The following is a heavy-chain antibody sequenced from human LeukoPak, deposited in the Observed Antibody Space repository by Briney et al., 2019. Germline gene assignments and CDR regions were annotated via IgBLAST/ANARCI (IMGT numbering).Heavy chain of an antibody. CDR1: GYTFTSYY. V-gene: IGHV1-46*01. CDR3: ARYLHPIGYCTNGVCPWYFDY. CDR2: INPSGGST. J-gene: IGHJ4*02. D-gene: IGHD2-8*01. Sequence: ASVKVSCKASGYTFTSYYMHWVRQAPGQGLEWMGIINPSGGSTSYAQKFQGRVTMTRDTSTSTVYMELSSLRSEDTAVYYCARYLHPIGYCTNGVCPWYFDYWGQGTLVTVSS.